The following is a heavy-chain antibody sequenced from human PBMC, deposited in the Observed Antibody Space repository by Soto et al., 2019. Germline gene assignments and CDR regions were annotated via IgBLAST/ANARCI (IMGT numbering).Heavy chain of an antibody. Sequence: SETLSLTCAVSGGSLSGHYWSWIRQPPGKGLERIGEIDHSGSTNYNPSLKSRVTISVDTSKNKFSLKLSSVTAADTAVYYCARSSYSYGDRWLLDSWGHGTRVALSS. D-gene: IGHD5-18*01. CDR3: ARSSYSYGDRWLLDS. CDR1: GGSLSGHY. V-gene: IGHV4-34*01. J-gene: IGHJ5*01. CDR2: IDHSGST.